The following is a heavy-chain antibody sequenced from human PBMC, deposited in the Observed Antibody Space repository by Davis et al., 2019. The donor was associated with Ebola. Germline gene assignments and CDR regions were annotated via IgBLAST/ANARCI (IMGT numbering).Heavy chain of an antibody. CDR3: ARLRFLDYGMDV. CDR1: GFTFSSYW. CDR2: INHSGST. V-gene: IGHV4-34*01. Sequence: GSLRLSCAASGFTFSSYWMSWVRQPPGKGLEWIGEINHSGSTNYNPSLKSRVTISVDTSKNQFSLKLSSVTAADTAVYYCARLRFLDYGMDVWGQGTTVTVSS. J-gene: IGHJ6*02. D-gene: IGHD3-3*01.